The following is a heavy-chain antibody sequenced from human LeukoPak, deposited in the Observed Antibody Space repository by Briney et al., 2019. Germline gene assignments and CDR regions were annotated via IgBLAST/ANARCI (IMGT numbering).Heavy chain of an antibody. Sequence: ASVKVSRKASGYTFTSYGISWVRQAPGQGLEWMGRISAYNGNTNYAQKLQGRVTMTTDTSTSTAYMELRSLRSDDTAVYYCARCQYCTNGVCYFGNWFDPWGQGTLVTVSS. V-gene: IGHV1-18*01. CDR1: GYTFTSYG. D-gene: IGHD2-8*01. CDR3: ARCQYCTNGVCYFGNWFDP. CDR2: ISAYNGNT. J-gene: IGHJ5*02.